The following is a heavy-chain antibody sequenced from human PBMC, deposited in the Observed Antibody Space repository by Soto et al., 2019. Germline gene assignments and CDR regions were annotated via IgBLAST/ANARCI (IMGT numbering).Heavy chain of an antibody. D-gene: IGHD6-13*01. V-gene: IGHV3-30*18. CDR3: AKDVGQLLVLNYGMDV. J-gene: IGHJ6*02. CDR1: GFTFRSFG. CDR2: VSYDGNHK. Sequence: QVQLVESGGGVIQPGTSLSLSCGSSGFTFRSFGMYWVRQAPGKGLEWVAVVSYDGNHKYYADSVKGRFTVSRDNAKNMLYLQMNSLRGEDTAVYYCAKDVGQLLVLNYGMDVWGQGTTVTVSS.